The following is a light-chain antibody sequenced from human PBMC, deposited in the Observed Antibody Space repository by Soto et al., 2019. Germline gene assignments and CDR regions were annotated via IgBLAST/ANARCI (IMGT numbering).Light chain of an antibody. CDR3: CSYAGSSTYV. CDR1: SSDVGSYNL. V-gene: IGLV2-23*02. Sequence: QSVLTHPASVSVSPGQSIPISCTGTSSDVGSYNLVSWYQQHPGKAPKLMIYEVSKRPSGVSNRFSGSKSGNTASLTISGLQAEDEADYYCCSYAGSSTYVFGTGTKVTVL. CDR2: EVS. J-gene: IGLJ1*01.